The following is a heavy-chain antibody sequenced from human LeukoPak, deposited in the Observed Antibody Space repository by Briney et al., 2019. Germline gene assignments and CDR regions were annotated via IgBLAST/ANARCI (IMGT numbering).Heavy chain of an antibody. D-gene: IGHD5-18*01. Sequence: SETLSLTCTVSGGSISSYYWSWIRQPPGKGLEWIGYIYYSGSTNYNPSLKSRVTISVDTSKNQFSPKLSSVTAADTAVYYCARGYSYGLEAYFDYWGQGTLVTVSS. CDR1: GGSISSYY. J-gene: IGHJ4*02. V-gene: IGHV4-59*01. CDR3: ARGYSYGLEAYFDY. CDR2: IYYSGST.